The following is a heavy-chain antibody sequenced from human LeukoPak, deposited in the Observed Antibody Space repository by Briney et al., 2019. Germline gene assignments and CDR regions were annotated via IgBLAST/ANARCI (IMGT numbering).Heavy chain of an antibody. J-gene: IGHJ4*02. V-gene: IGHV1-2*02. D-gene: IGHD4-23*01. Sequence: ASVKVSCKASGYTFSGHYMHWVRQAPGQGLEWMGWINPNSGGTNYSQKFQGRVTMTRDTSISAAYMELSRLRSDDTAVYYCARDHYGGNSEFNYWGQGTLATVSS. CDR1: GYTFSGHY. CDR2: INPNSGGT. CDR3: ARDHYGGNSEFNY.